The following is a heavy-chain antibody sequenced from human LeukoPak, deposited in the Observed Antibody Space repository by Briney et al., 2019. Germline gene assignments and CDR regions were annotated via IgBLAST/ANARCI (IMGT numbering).Heavy chain of an antibody. CDR3: AREFGPLVRGWFV. J-gene: IGHJ4*02. Sequence: GGSLRLSCEASGFIFSSYGMHWVRQAPGKGLEWVAVTSHDGSKKYYADSVKGRFTISRDNSKNTLYLQMNSLRPEDTAVYHCAREFGPLVRGWFVWGQGTLVTVSS. V-gene: IGHV3-30*03. CDR1: GFIFSSYG. D-gene: IGHD3-10*01. CDR2: TSHDGSKK.